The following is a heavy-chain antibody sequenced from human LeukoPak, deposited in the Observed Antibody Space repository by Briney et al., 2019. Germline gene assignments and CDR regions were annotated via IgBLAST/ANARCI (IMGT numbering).Heavy chain of an antibody. J-gene: IGHJ4*02. CDR3: ARGYSYGYMAYFDY. V-gene: IGHV4-4*07. D-gene: IGHD5-18*01. CDR2: IYTSGST. CDR1: GGSITSYY. Sequence: SETLSLTCSVSGGSITSYYWSWIRQPAGKGLEWIGRIYTSGSTNYNPSLKSRVTMSVDTSKNQFSLKLSSVAAADTAVYCCARGYSYGYMAYFDYWGQGTLVTVSS.